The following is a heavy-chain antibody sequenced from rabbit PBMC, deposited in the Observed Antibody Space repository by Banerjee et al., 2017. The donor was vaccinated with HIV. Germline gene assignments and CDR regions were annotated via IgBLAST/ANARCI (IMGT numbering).Heavy chain of an antibody. CDR2: IYAGSSGST. V-gene: IGHV1S45*01. CDR1: GFSFSSNYY. J-gene: IGHJ4*01. CDR3: ARYVAGNLDTDFTL. D-gene: IGHD4-2*01. Sequence: QEQLEESGGDLVKPEGSLTLTCTASGFSFSSNYYMCWVRQAPGKGLEWIACIYAGSSGSTYYASWAKGRFTISKTSSTTVTLQMTSLTAADTATYFCARYVAGNLDTDFTLWGPGTLVTVS.